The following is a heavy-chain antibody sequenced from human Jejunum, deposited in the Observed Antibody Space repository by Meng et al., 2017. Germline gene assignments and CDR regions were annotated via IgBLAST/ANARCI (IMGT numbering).Heavy chain of an antibody. V-gene: IGHV4-59*02. CDR2: IYNTGRT. CDR1: GSSVIRCY. Sequence: SLTCTVSGSSVIRCYGGCSRRAPGKGREWIEVIYNTGRTNDDPSLKRRVTISVDTSKNQFSLRLTSVTAADTSVYFCARGPPLDYWGQGMLVTVSS. CDR3: ARGPPLDY. J-gene: IGHJ4*02.